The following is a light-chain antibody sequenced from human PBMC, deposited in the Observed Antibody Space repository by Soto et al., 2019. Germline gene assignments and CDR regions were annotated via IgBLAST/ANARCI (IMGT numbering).Light chain of an antibody. CDR2: KTS. V-gene: IGKV1-5*03. CDR1: QSISIW. CDR3: QHWNDYSWT. Sequence: DIHMTQSPSTLSESVGDRVTITCRASQSISIWLAWYQQKPGKAPNRLIYKTSSLETGVPSRFSGSGSGTECTLTISSLQPDDFATYYCQHWNDYSWTFGQGTKVEVK. J-gene: IGKJ1*01.